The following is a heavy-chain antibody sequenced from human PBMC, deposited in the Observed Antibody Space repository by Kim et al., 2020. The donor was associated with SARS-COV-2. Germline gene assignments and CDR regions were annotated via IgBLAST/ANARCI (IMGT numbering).Heavy chain of an antibody. CDR2: ISGSDGTT. Sequence: GGSLRLSCAASGFTFSNYAMNWVRQAPGKGLEWVSVISGSDGTTFYADSVKGRFTISRDNSKNTLYLQMNTLRAEDTALYYCATGSSTSRYSPIDYWGQG. D-gene: IGHD2-2*01. CDR1: GFTFSNYA. CDR3: ATGSSTSRYSPIDY. V-gene: IGHV3-23*01. J-gene: IGHJ4*02.